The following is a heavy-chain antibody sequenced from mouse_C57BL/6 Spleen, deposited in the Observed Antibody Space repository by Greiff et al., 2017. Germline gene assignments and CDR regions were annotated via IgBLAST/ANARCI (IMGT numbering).Heavy chain of an antibody. CDR1: GYTFTSYG. J-gene: IGHJ3*01. CDR3: ARGGRATPPWFAY. Sequence: QVQLQQSGAELARPGASVTLSCKASGYTFTSYGISWVKQRTGQGLEWIGEIYPRSGNTYYNEKLKGKATLTADKSSSTEYMELRSLTSEDSAVYFCARGGRATPPWFAYWGQGTLVTVSA. CDR2: IYPRSGNT. V-gene: IGHV1-81*01. D-gene: IGHD3-1*01.